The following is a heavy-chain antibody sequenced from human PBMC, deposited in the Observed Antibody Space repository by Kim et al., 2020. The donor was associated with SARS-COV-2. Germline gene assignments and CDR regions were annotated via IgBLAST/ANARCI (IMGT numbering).Heavy chain of an antibody. D-gene: IGHD3-10*01. J-gene: IGHJ4*02. CDR3: ATIQYGSGSYYAGY. Sequence: AQKFQGRVTITADKSTSTAYMELSSLRSEDTAVYYCATIQYGSGSYYAGYWGQGTLVTVSS. V-gene: IGHV1-69*02.